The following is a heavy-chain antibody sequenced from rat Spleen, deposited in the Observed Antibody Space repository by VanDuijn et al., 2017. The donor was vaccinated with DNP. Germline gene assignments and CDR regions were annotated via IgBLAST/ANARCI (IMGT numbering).Heavy chain of an antibody. J-gene: IGHJ2*01. V-gene: IGHV4-2*01. Sequence: EVKLVESGGGLVQPGRSLKLSCAASGFNFNDYWMGWVRQAPGKGLEWIGEINKGSGTINYIPSLKEKITISRDNVQNTLYLQMSKVGSEDTAIYYCAKGPNYGGWSDYFDYWGQGVMVTVSS. CDR2: INKGSGTI. CDR3: AKGPNYGGWSDYFDY. CDR1: GFNFNDYW. D-gene: IGHD1-11*01.